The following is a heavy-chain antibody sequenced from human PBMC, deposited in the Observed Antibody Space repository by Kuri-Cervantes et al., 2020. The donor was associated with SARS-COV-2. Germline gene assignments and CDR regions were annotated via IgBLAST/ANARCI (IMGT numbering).Heavy chain of an antibody. CDR1: GDSVSSNTAA. D-gene: IGHD2-2*01. Sequence: LRLSCAISGDSVSSNTAAWNWIRQSPSRGLEWLGRTYYRSKWYNDYAVPVKSRVTINPDTSKNQFSLQLNSVTPEDTAVYYCARDRGVDYCSSTSCPSGPFGPFDPWGQGTLVTVSS. CDR2: TYYRSKWYN. J-gene: IGHJ5*02. CDR3: ARDRGVDYCSSTSCPSGPFGPFDP. V-gene: IGHV6-1*01.